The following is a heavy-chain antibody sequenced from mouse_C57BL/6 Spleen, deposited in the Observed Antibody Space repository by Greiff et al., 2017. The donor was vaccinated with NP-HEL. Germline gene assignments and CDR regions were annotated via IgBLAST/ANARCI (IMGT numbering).Heavy chain of an antibody. CDR3: ASERVYDGFHYYAMDY. V-gene: IGHV1-53*01. J-gene: IGHJ4*01. CDR1: GYTFTSYW. CDR2: INPSNGGT. Sequence: QVHVKQPGTELVKPGASVKLSCKASGYTFTSYWMHWVKQRPGQGLEWIGNINPSNGGTNYNEKFKSKATLTVDKSSSTAYMQLSSLTSEDSAVYYCASERVYDGFHYYAMDYWGQGTSVTVSS. D-gene: IGHD2-3*01.